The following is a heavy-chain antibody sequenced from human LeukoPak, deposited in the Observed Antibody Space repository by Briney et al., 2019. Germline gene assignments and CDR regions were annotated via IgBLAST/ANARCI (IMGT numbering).Heavy chain of an antibody. CDR3: ARAPADRFLAWSEWYFDL. CDR1: GDSISTYY. D-gene: IGHD3-3*01. V-gene: IGHV4-59*01. Sequence: SETLSLTCTVSGDSISTYYWSWIRQPPEKGQEWIGHVHKTGSTNYNPSLKSRVTISIDTSKNQFSLKLSSATAADTAVYYCARAPADRFLAWSEWYFDLWGRGTLVTVSS. CDR2: VHKTGST. J-gene: IGHJ2*01.